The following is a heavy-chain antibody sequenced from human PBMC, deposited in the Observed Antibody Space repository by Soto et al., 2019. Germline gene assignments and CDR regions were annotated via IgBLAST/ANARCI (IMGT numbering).Heavy chain of an antibody. Sequence: PSVKVSCKASGYTFTSYGISWVRQAPGQGLEWMGWISAYNGNTNYAQKLQGRVTMTTDTSTSTAYMELRSLRSDDTAVYYCARAYSSSWSHLYYYYYGMDVWCQGTTVTVSS. CDR1: GYTFTSYG. V-gene: IGHV1-18*01. J-gene: IGHJ6*02. D-gene: IGHD6-13*01. CDR2: ISAYNGNT. CDR3: ARAYSSSWSHLYYYYYGMDV.